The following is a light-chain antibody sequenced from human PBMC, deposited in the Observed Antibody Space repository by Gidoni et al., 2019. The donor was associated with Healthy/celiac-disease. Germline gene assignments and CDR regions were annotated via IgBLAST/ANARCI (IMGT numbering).Light chain of an antibody. CDR2: QDS. CDR1: KLGDKY. Sequence: SYELTQPPSVSVPPGQTASITCPGDKLGDKYACWYQQKPGQSPVLVIYQDSKRPSGIPEGFSGSNSGNTATLTISGTQAMDEADYYCQAWDSSTAVFGGGTKLTVL. CDR3: QAWDSSTAV. V-gene: IGLV3-1*01. J-gene: IGLJ2*01.